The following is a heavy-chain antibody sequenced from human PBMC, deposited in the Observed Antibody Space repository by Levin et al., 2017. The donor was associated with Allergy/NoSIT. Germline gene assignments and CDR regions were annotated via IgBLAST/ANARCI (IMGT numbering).Heavy chain of an antibody. Sequence: PGGSLRLSCTVSGGSISSSSYYWGWIRQPPGKGLEWIGSIYYSGSTYYNPSLKSRVTISVDTSKNQFSLKLSSVTAADTAVYYCARRGYSGYDAYFDYWGQGTLVTVSS. CDR1: GGSISSSSYY. CDR2: IYYSGST. CDR3: ARRGYSGYDAYFDY. V-gene: IGHV4-39*01. D-gene: IGHD5-12*01. J-gene: IGHJ4*02.